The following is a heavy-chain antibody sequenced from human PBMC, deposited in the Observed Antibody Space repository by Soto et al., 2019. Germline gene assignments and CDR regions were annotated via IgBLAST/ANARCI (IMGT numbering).Heavy chain of an antibody. CDR1: GGSISSYY. CDR3: ARGPAVFGVVIDRWWFDP. CDR2: IYYSGST. Sequence: SETLSLTCTVSGGSISSYYWSWIRQPPGKGLEWIGYIYYSGSTNYNPSLKSRVTISVDTSKNQFSLKLSSVTAADTAVYYCARGPAVFGVVIDRWWFDPWGQGTLVTVS. V-gene: IGHV4-59*01. D-gene: IGHD3-3*01. J-gene: IGHJ5*02.